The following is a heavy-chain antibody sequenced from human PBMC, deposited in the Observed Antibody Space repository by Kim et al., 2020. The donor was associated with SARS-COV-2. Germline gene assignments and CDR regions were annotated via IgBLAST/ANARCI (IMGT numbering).Heavy chain of an antibody. CDR2: IDWDVDK. J-gene: IGHJ6*03. D-gene: IGHD1-7*01. CDR1: GFSLFIRGLW. Sequence: SGPTLVNPTQTLTLTCTFSGFSLFIRGLWVNWIRQPPGKALEWFARIDWDVDKYYITFLKPRLTISKDTSQNQAVLTMPNMDPVETGTYSCERIRGTGTTRSQSSRYYVDVWGKGNTVNVSS. V-gene: IGHV2-70*11. CDR3: ERIRGTGTTRSQSSRYYVDV.